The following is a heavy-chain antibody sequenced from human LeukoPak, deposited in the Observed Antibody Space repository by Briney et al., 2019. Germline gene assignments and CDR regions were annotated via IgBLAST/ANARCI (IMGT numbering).Heavy chain of an antibody. D-gene: IGHD6-13*01. Sequence: ASEKISCKAPGDTFTSNGISCMRQTPGQRLKRQGWISAYNGNTNHAQKLQSRVTMTTDASTSTAYMELRSLRSDDTAGYYCARGARYSSSAFDYWGQGTLVTVSS. CDR3: ARGARYSSSAFDY. V-gene: IGHV1-18*01. CDR2: ISAYNGNT. CDR1: GDTFTSNG. J-gene: IGHJ4*02.